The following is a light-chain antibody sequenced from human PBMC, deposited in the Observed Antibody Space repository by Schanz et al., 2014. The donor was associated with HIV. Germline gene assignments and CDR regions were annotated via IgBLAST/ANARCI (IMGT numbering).Light chain of an antibody. CDR1: QSIGNS. CDR3: QHYYSYPYT. J-gene: IGKJ2*01. V-gene: IGKV1-5*03. CDR2: KAS. Sequence: DIQMTQFPSTLSASVGDRVTITCRASQSIGNSLAWLQQKPGRAPKVLIYKASTLESGVPSTFRGSGSGTDFTLTISSLQPDDFATYYCQHYYSYPYTFGQGTEVEIK.